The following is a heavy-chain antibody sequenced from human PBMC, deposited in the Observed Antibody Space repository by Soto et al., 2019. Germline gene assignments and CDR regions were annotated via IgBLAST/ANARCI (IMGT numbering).Heavy chain of an antibody. CDR1: GYTFTSYY. Sequence: QVQLVQSGAEVKKPGASVKVSCKASGYTFTSYYVHWIRQAPGQGLEWMGIINASGGRTTYAPKFQGRVTMTRDTSTSTVYMELSSLTSEDTTTYFWGRILPPANFDYWGQGTLVTVSS. CDR2: INASGGRT. D-gene: IGHD2-21*02. J-gene: IGHJ4*02. CDR3: GRILPPANFDY. V-gene: IGHV1-46*03.